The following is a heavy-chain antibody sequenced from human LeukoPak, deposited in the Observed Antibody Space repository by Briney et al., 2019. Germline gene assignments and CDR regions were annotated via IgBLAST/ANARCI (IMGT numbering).Heavy chain of an antibody. J-gene: IGHJ4*02. D-gene: IGHD7-27*01. Sequence: GGSLRLSCAASGFTFSNAYMSWVRQAPGKGLEWVANIKTDGSQIYYVDSVKGRFTISRDNAKNSLYLQMNSLRAEDTAVYYCARDLNWETYWGQGTLVSVSS. CDR3: ARDLNWETY. CDR1: GFTFSNAY. CDR2: IKTDGSQI. V-gene: IGHV3-7*01.